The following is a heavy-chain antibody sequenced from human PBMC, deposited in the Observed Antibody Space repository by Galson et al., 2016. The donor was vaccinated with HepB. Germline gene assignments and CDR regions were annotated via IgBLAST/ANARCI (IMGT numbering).Heavy chain of an antibody. Sequence: SVKVSCKASGYSFTDYNLHWVRQAPGQGLEWMGYINPNTGDTKDAQKFQGRVTMTRDTSINTTYLELRRLTSDDTAIYYCAREFYDSSGFYGDDAAFNVWGQGTMVTVSS. V-gene: IGHV1-2*02. D-gene: IGHD3-22*01. CDR1: GYSFTDYN. J-gene: IGHJ3*01. CDR2: INPNTGDT. CDR3: AREFYDSSGFYGDDAAFNV.